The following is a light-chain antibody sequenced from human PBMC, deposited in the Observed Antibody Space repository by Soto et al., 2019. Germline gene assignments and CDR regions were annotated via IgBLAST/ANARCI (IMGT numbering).Light chain of an antibody. J-gene: IGKJ1*01. CDR1: QRVSNNY. CDR3: QQYGTCSCT. V-gene: IGKV3-20*01. CDR2: GAS. Sequence: EIVLTQSPGTLSLSPGERATLSCTASQRVSNNYVAWYQQIPGQPPRVLIKGASTGVLGIPDRFSGSGSGTAFPPTITRLEPEDFSVFYCQQYGTCSCTFGQGTKVELK.